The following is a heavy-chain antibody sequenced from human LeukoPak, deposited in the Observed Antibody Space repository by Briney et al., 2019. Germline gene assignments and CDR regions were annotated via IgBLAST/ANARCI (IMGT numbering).Heavy chain of an antibody. CDR2: INWNGGST. J-gene: IGHJ4*02. CDR3: ARDPRTVRI. CDR1: GFTFSSFW. D-gene: IGHD1-1*01. V-gene: IGHV3-20*04. Sequence: GGSLRLSCAASGFTFSSFWMSWVRQAPGKGLEWVSGINWNGGSTGYADSVKGRFTISSDNAKNLLYLQMDSLRVEDTAIYYCARDPRTVRIWGQGTLVTVSS.